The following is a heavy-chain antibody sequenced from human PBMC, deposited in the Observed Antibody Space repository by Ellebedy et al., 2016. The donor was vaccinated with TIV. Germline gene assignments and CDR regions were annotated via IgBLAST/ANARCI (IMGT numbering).Heavy chain of an antibody. Sequence: SETLSLTFAVSGGSISSNNWWGWVRQPPGKGLEWIGEIYHSGSTNYNPSLKSRVTISVDKSKNQFSLKLSSVTAADTAVYYCARGLSSRWYGVFFDCWGQGTLVTVSS. CDR1: GGSISSNNW. V-gene: IGHV4-4*02. D-gene: IGHD6-13*01. J-gene: IGHJ4*02. CDR2: IYHSGST. CDR3: ARGLSSRWYGVFFDC.